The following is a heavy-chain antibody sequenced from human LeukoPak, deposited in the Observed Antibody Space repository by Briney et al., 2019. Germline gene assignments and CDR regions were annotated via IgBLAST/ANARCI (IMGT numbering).Heavy chain of an antibody. CDR2: ISDSGDKT. V-gene: IGHV3-23*01. D-gene: IGHD3-22*01. J-gene: IGHJ4*02. Sequence: GGSLRLSCAASGFTFSSNGMSWVRKAPGKGLEWVSSISDSGDKTYYADSVKGRFTISRDNSKSTMYLQMNSLRAEDTAVYHCAKTNGYYDLWGQGTLDIVSS. CDR1: GFTFSSNG. CDR3: AKTNGYYDL.